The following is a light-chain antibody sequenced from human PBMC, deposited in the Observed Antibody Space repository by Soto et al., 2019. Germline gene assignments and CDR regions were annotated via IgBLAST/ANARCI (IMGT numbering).Light chain of an antibody. CDR3: QKYDSVPWT. V-gene: IGKV3-20*01. Sequence: EIVLTQSPGTMSLSPRERATLSGRAGQSVTNNYLVLYQQKPGLAPRRLILRASMRDTGIPDRFSGSGSGTDFTLTISRLEPEDFAVYYCQKYDSVPWTFGHGTKVEIE. CDR1: QSVTNNY. CDR2: RAS. J-gene: IGKJ1*01.